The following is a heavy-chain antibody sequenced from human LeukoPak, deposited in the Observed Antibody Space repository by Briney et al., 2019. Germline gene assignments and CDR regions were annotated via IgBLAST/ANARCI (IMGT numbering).Heavy chain of an antibody. CDR2: ISAYNGNT. D-gene: IGHD2-2*01. CDR1: GYTFTIYG. CDR3: ARVPGAVVPAAGDY. J-gene: IGHJ4*02. Sequence: ASVTVSCKGSGYTFTIYGISWVRPAPGQGLEWVGWISAYNGNTNYAQKLQGRVTMTTDTSTSTAYMELRSLRSDDTAVYYCARVPGAVVPAAGDYWGQGTLVTVSS. V-gene: IGHV1-18*01.